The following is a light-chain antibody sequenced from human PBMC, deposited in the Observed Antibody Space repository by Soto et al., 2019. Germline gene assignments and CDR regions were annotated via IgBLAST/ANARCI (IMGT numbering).Light chain of an antibody. CDR2: EVS. V-gene: IGLV2-14*01. J-gene: IGLJ1*01. CDR3: SSYTTSSTPYV. CDR1: SSDVGYYNY. Sequence: QSALTQPASVSGSPGQSITVSCTGTSSDVGYYNYVSWYQHHPGKAPKPMIYEVSNRPSGVSNRFSASKSGSTAFLTISGLQAEDEADYYCSSYTTSSTPYVFGTGTKLTVL.